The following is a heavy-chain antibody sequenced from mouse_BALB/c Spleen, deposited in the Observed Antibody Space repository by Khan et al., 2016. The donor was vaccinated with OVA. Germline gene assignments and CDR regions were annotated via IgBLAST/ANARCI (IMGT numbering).Heavy chain of an antibody. J-gene: IGHJ4*01. V-gene: IGHV2-6-4*01. CDR2: IWGGGGT. CDR3: ARAYYRYDGYYAMDY. CDR1: GFSLSRYN. Sequence: QVQLKESGPGLVAPSQSLSITCTVSGFSLSRYNIHWVRQPPGKGLEWLGMIWGGGGTEYNSTLKSRLSISKDNSKSQVFLKMNSLHSDDTAMYYCARAYYRYDGYYAMDYWGQGTSVTVSS. D-gene: IGHD2-14*01.